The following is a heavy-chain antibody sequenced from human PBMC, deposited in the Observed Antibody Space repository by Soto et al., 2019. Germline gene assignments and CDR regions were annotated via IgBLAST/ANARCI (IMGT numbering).Heavy chain of an antibody. J-gene: IGHJ4*02. V-gene: IGHV1-69*13. Sequence: GASVQVSCKASGGTFSSYRFNWVRQARGQGLEWLGGIVPIYRTADYAQKFQGRVTITADESTRTVYMELSSLKSQDTAFYYCARDSGAKLSSSWGQGTLVTVSS. D-gene: IGHD6-13*01. CDR1: GGTFSSYR. CDR3: ARDSGAKLSSS. CDR2: IVPIYRTA.